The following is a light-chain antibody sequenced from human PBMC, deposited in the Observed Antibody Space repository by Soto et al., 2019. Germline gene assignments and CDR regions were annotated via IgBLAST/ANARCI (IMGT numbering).Light chain of an antibody. Sequence: VLTQSPATLSLSPGERATLSCRASQTVSSYLAWYQQKPGQAPRLLVYYGSNRATGVPARFSGSGYGADYTLTITSLEPEDFAVYYCQQRSAWPILTFGGGTRVE. J-gene: IGKJ4*01. CDR1: QTVSSY. CDR3: QQRSAWPILT. CDR2: YGS. V-gene: IGKV3-11*01.